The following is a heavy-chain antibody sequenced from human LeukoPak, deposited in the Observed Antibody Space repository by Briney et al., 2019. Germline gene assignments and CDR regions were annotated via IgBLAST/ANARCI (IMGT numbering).Heavy chain of an antibody. J-gene: IGHJ3*02. CDR1: GGSFSGYY. CDR3: ARGLITMVREDAFGI. CDR2: INHSGST. Sequence: SETLSLTCAVYGGSFSGYYWSWIRQPPGKGLEWIGEINHSGSTNYNPSLKSRVTISVDTSKNQFSLKLSSVTAADTAVYYCARGLITMVREDAFGIWGQGTMVTVSS. V-gene: IGHV4-34*01. D-gene: IGHD3-10*01.